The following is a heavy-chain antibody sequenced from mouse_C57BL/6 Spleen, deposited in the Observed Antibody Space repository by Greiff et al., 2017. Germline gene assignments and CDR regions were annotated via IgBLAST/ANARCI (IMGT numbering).Heavy chain of an antibody. Sequence: VKLKQSGPGLVQPSQSLSITCTVSGFSLTNYGVHWVRQSPGKGLEWLGVIWRGGSTDYNAAFISRLSISKDNSTSQVFYKMISLQTEDSAIYYCARNWGCGAMDYWGQGTSVTVSS. CDR1: GFSLTNYG. V-gene: IGHV2-2*01. J-gene: IGHJ4*01. CDR3: ARNWGCGAMDY. CDR2: IWRGGST.